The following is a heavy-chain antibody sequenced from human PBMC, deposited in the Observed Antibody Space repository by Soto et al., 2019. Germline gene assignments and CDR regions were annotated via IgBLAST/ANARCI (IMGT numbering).Heavy chain of an antibody. CDR1: GFTFSTYA. D-gene: IGHD3-3*01. CDR2: FSGSGGST. CDR3: AKDGSYYDLDF. V-gene: IGHV3-23*01. J-gene: IGHJ4*02. Sequence: HPGGSLRLSCAASGFTFSTYAISCVRQAPGKGLEWVSSFSGSGGSTYYADSVKGRFTISRDNSKNTLYLRMDSLRAEDTAVYYCAKDGSYYDLDFWRKGTLVTLSS.